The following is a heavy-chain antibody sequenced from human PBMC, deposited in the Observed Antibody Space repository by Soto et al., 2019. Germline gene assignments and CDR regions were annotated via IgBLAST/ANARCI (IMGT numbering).Heavy chain of an antibody. D-gene: IGHD3-10*01. CDR1: GFTFSSYA. CDR3: GRAGRGVPFDY. CDR2: ISYDGSNK. Sequence: QVQLVESGGGVVQPGRSLRLSCAASGFTFSSYAMHWVRQAPGKGLEWVAVISYDGSNKYYADSVKGRFTISRDNSKNSGYLQRNSLRAEDTGVYYGGRAGRGVPFDYWGKGPLVTVAS. J-gene: IGHJ4*02. V-gene: IGHV3-30-3*01.